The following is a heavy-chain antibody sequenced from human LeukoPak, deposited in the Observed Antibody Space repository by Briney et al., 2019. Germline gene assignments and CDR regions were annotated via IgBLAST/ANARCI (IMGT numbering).Heavy chain of an antibody. Sequence: SETLSLTCTVSGGSISSYYWSWIRQPAGKGLEWIGRIYTSGSTNYNPSLKSRVTMSVDTSKNQFSLKLSSVTAADTAVYYCARDDYYYDSSGYYSYGMDVWGQGTTVTVSS. CDR2: IYTSGST. J-gene: IGHJ6*02. CDR3: ARDDYYYDSSGYYSYGMDV. V-gene: IGHV4-4*07. CDR1: GGSISSYY. D-gene: IGHD3-22*01.